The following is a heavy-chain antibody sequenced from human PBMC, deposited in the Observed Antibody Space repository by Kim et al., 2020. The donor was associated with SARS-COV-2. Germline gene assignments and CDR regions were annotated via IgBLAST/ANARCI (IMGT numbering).Heavy chain of an antibody. J-gene: IGHJ5*02. D-gene: IGHD3-10*01. Sequence: VKGPVTITRDNANNSLYLQMNSLRAEDTAVYYCARGDYYGSGSYWGWFDPWGQGTLVTVSS. CDR3: ARGDYYGSGSYWGWFDP. V-gene: IGHV3-11*04.